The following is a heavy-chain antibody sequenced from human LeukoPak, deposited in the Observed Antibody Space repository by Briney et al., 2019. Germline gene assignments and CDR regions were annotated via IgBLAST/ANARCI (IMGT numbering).Heavy chain of an antibody. CDR1: GGSFSGHY. CDR2: INHSGST. CDR3: AQTGWYTGRDY. J-gene: IGHJ4*02. V-gene: IGHV4-34*01. D-gene: IGHD6-19*01. Sequence: SETLSLTCAVYGGSFSGHYWSWIRQPPGKGLEWIGEINHSGSTNYNPSLKSRVTIPVDTSKNQFSLKLSSVTAADTAVYYCAQTGWYTGRDYWGQGTLVTVSS.